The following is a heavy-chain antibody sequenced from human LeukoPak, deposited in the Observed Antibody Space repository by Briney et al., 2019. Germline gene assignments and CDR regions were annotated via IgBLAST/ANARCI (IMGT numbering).Heavy chain of an antibody. V-gene: IGHV4-30-2*01. CDR2: IYHSGST. CDR3: ARDRYDSSGFDY. J-gene: IGHJ4*02. CDR1: GGSISSGGYS. Sequence: SETLSLTCAVSGGSISSGGYSWSWIRQPPGKGLEWIGYIYHSGSTYYNPSLKSRVTISVDRSKNQFSLKLSSVTAADTAVYYCARDRYDSSGFDYWGQGTLVTVSS. D-gene: IGHD3-22*01.